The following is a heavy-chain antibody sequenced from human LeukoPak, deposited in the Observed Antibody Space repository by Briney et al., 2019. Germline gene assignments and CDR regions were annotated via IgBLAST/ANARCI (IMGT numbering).Heavy chain of an antibody. CDR3: ARDDREDYYYGMDV. CDR2: IYYSGST. Sequence: SETLSLTCTVSGGSISSGGYYWSWIRQHPGKGLEWIGYIYYSGSTYYNPSLKSRVTISVDTSKNQFSLKLSSVTAADTAVYYCARDDREDYYYGMDVWGQGTTVTVSS. D-gene: IGHD3-22*01. CDR1: GGSISSGGYY. V-gene: IGHV4-31*03. J-gene: IGHJ6*02.